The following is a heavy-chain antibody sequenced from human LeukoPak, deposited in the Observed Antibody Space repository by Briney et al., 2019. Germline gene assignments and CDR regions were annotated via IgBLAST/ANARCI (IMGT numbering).Heavy chain of an antibody. D-gene: IGHD3-9*01. J-gene: IGHJ5*01. CDR3: VRDWDHFDFDS. CDR1: GFTFSSYW. V-gene: IGHV3-74*01. Sequence: GGSLRLSCAASGFTFSSYWMHWIRQAPGKGLVWVSRIKGDGSHTIYADSVKGRFTISRDNAKNTLYLQMKSLRAEDTAVYYCVRDWDHFDFDSWGQGTLVTVSS. CDR2: IKGDGSHT.